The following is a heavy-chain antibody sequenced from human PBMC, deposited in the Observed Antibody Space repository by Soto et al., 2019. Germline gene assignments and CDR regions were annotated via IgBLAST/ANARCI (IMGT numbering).Heavy chain of an antibody. V-gene: IGHV4-30-4*08. D-gene: IGHD1-7*01. CDR1: GASITSGDYY. CDR3: IGTGTMVDY. CDR2: IYYTGDG. J-gene: IGHJ4*02. Sequence: QVQLQEAGPGLVKPSQTLSLTCSVSGASITSGDYYWSWVRQPPGKGLEWIGYIYYTGDGYYNPSLESRLSISLDSSKNQFSLELRSVSAADTAIYYCIGTGTMVDYWGQGNLVTVSS.